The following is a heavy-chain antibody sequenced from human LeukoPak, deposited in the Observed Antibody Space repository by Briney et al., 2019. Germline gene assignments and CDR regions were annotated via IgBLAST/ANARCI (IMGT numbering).Heavy chain of an antibody. V-gene: IGHV3-9*01. D-gene: IGHD3-3*01. CDR2: ISWSSGII. CDR3: AKDTGRPTDAITMEDNAFDI. Sequence: QPGGSLRLSCAASGFTFDDHGMHWVRQAPGKGLEWVSGISWSSGIIGYADSVKGRFTISRDNAKNSLYLQMDSLRAEDTALYYCAKDTGRPTDAITMEDNAFDIWGQGTMVTVSS. CDR1: GFTFDDHG. J-gene: IGHJ3*02.